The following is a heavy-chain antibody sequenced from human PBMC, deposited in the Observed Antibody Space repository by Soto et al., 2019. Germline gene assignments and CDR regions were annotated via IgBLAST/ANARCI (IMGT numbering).Heavy chain of an antibody. CDR2: IKSKTDGGTT. D-gene: IGHD1-26*01. CDR1: GFTFSNAW. CDR3: TRWPAEWELLVDFDY. V-gene: IGHV3-15*07. Sequence: GGSLRLSCAASGFTFSNAWMNWVRQAPGKGLEWVGRIKSKTDGGTTDYAAPVKGRFTISRDDSKNTLYLQMNSLKTEDTAVYYCTRWPAEWELLVDFDYWGQGTLVTVSS. J-gene: IGHJ4*02.